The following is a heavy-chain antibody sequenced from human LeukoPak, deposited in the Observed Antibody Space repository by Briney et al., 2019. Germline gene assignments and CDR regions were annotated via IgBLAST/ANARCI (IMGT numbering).Heavy chain of an antibody. CDR1: GCTFSSYA. V-gene: IGHV3-23*01. D-gene: IGHD5-12*01. CDR3: AKDQGYSGYDPLDY. Sequence: GGSLRLSCAASGCTFSSYAMTWVRQAPGKGLEWVSAISGSGGRTYYVDSVKGRFTISRDNSKNTLYLQMNSLRAEDTAVYYCAKDQGYSGYDPLDYWGQEPWSPSPQ. CDR2: ISGSGGRT. J-gene: IGHJ4*01.